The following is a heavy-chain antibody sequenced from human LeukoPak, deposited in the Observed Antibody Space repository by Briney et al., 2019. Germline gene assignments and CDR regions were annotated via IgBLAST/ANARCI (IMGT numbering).Heavy chain of an antibody. CDR1: GGSISSGSYY. CDR2: IYTSGST. J-gene: IGHJ2*01. D-gene: IGHD7-27*01. V-gene: IGHV4-61*02. Sequence: PSETLSLTCTVSGGSISSGSYYWSWIRQPAGKGLEWIGRIYTSGSTNYNPSLKSRVTISVDTSKSQFSLKLSSVTAADTAVYYCARENVTGDPRKFYWYFDLWGRGTLVTVSS. CDR3: ARENVTGDPRKFYWYFDL.